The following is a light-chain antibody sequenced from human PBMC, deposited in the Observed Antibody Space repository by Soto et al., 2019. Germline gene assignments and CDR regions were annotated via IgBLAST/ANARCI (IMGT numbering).Light chain of an antibody. CDR2: GVS. Sequence: EIVLTQPPGPLSFPSGERATLSCRASQRVNSRYLAWYQQKPGHAPRLLIYGVSNRATGIPDRFSVSGSGTYFPLTIRRLAPEDFAVEECQQYGRPRGIGQGTRLEIK. CDR3: QQYGRPRG. CDR1: QRVNSRY. J-gene: IGKJ5*01. V-gene: IGKV3-20*01.